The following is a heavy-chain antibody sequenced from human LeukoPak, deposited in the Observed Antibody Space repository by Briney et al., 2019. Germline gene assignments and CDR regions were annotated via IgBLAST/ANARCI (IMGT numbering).Heavy chain of an antibody. Sequence: PSETLSLSCTVSGGAISRYYWSWIRQPPGKGLEWIGYIYYSGSTNYNPSLKSRVTISVDTSKNQFSLKLSSVTAADTAVYYCARDARDYYDIVDWGQGTLVTVSS. J-gene: IGHJ4*02. D-gene: IGHD3-22*01. V-gene: IGHV4-59*01. CDR1: GGAISRYY. CDR2: IYYSGST. CDR3: ARDARDYYDIVD.